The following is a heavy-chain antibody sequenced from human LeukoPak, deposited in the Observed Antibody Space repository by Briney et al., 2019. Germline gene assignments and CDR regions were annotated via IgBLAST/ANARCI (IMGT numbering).Heavy chain of an antibody. Sequence: GGSARLFCEASGFTFSNSWMTWVRQTPGKGLEWVANIKTDGSEKYYVDSVKGRFTISRDNAKNSLYLQMNSLRAEDTAVYYCATYSTKNAREFESWGQGTLVTVSS. CDR3: ATYSTKNAREFES. V-gene: IGHV3-7*01. CDR2: IKTDGSEK. CDR1: GFTFSNSW. D-gene: IGHD2/OR15-2a*01. J-gene: IGHJ5*01.